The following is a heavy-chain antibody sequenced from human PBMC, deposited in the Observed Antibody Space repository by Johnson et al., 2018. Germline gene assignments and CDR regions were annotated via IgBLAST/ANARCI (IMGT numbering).Heavy chain of an antibody. CDR3: ARGRRDYDFWSGYYGRGISWFDP. CDR2: MNPNSGNT. Sequence: VQLVQSGAEVKKXGASVKVSCKASGYTFTSYDINWVRQATGQGLEWMGWMNPNSGNTSYAQKFQGRVTMTRNTSISTANMELSSLRSEDTAVYYSARGRRDYDFWSGYYGRGISWFDPWGQGTLVTVSP. J-gene: IGHJ5*02. CDR1: GYTFTSYD. D-gene: IGHD3-3*01. V-gene: IGHV1-8*01.